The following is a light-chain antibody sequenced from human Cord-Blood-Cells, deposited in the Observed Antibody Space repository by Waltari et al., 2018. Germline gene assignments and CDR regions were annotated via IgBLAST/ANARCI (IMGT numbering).Light chain of an antibody. CDR3: CSYAGSVV. CDR2: DVS. J-gene: IGLJ2*01. CDR1: SSHVGGYNY. V-gene: IGLV2-11*01. Sequence: QAALTQPRSVYGSPGQPVTISCTGTSSHVGGYNYVSWYQQHPGKAPKLMISDVSKRPAGVPDRFSGTKSGDTASLTISGLQAEDEADYYCCSYAGSVVFGGGTKLTVL.